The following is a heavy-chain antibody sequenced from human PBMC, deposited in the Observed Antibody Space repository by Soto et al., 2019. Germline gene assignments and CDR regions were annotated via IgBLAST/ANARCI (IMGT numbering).Heavy chain of an antibody. V-gene: IGHV3-23*01. Sequence: EVQLLESGGGLVQPGGSLRLSCAASGFTFSSYAMSWVRQAPGKGLEWVSAISGSGGSTYYADSVKGRFTISRDNSKNTLYLQMNRLRAEDTAVYYCASGGLRWADAFDIWGQGTMVTVSS. CDR1: GFTFSSYA. CDR3: ASGGLRWADAFDI. CDR2: ISGSGGST. J-gene: IGHJ3*02. D-gene: IGHD4-17*01.